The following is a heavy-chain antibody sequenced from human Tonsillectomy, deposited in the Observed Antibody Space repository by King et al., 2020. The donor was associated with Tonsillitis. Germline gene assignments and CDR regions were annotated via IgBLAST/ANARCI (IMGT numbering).Heavy chain of an antibody. D-gene: IGHD2-2*01. J-gene: IGHJ4*02. Sequence: VQLVESGGGLVQPGESLRLSCAAPGFTFDRYNMNWVRQAPGKGLEWVSHISSSSSAIYYADSVKGRFTISRDNAKNSLFLQMSSLRAEDTAVYYCVREERYCSSTSCYEVPYYFDYWGQGTLVTVSS. CDR3: VREERYCSSTSCYEVPYYFDY. V-gene: IGHV3-48*01. CDR2: ISSSSSAI. CDR1: GFTFDRYN.